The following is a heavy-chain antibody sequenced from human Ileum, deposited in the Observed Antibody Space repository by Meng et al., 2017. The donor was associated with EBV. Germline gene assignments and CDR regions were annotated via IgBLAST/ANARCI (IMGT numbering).Heavy chain of an antibody. J-gene: IGHJ4*02. CDR3: ARSSPIVRGLDY. CDR1: GDSGSGSDW. V-gene: IGHV4-4*02. D-gene: IGHD3-10*01. CDR2: VYHDGAT. Sequence: RLAQAGPCLVKLSGTRSLTCVVSGDSGSGSDWWSWVRQPPGKGLEWIGEVYHDGATNYHPSLKSRVTISLDKSKNEVNLHLNSLTAADTAVYFCARSSPIVRGLDYWGQGTLVTVSS.